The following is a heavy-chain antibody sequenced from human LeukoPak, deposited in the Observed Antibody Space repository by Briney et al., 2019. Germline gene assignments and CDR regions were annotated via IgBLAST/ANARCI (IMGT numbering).Heavy chain of an antibody. Sequence: SETLSLTCTVSGGSISRDYWSWIRQPPGKGLEWIGYIYYTGSTNYNPSLKSRVTISVDTSKNQFSLKLSSVTAADTAVYYCAKIVSAANELDFDHWGRGTLVTVSS. V-gene: IGHV4-59*08. CDR1: GGSISRDY. D-gene: IGHD2-2*01. CDR3: AKIVSAANELDFDH. CDR2: IYYTGST. J-gene: IGHJ4*02.